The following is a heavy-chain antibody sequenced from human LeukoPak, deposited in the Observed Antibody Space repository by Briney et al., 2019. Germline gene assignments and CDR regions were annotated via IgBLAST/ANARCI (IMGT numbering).Heavy chain of an antibody. J-gene: IGHJ5*02. Sequence: PGGSLRLSCAASGFTFSSYWMSWVRQAPGPGLERVANIKQDGSEKYYVDSVKGRFTISRDNAKNSLYLQMNSLRAEDTAVYYCARTSSGWYEWFDPWGQGTLVTVSS. V-gene: IGHV3-7*01. D-gene: IGHD6-19*01. CDR3: ARTSSGWYEWFDP. CDR1: GFTFSSYW. CDR2: IKQDGSEK.